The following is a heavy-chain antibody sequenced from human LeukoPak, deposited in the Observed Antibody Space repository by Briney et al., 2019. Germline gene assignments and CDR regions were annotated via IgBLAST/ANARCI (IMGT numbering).Heavy chain of an antibody. CDR2: INHSGST. CDR1: GGSFSGYY. CDR3: ARPRPNIAAAGPYYYYMDV. Sequence: SETLSLTCAVYGGSFSGYYWSWIRQPPGKGLEWIGEINHSGSTNYNPSLKSRVTISVDTSKNQFSLKLSSVTAADTAVYYCARPRPNIAAAGPYYYYMDVWGKGTTVTVSS. D-gene: IGHD6-13*01. V-gene: IGHV4-34*01. J-gene: IGHJ6*03.